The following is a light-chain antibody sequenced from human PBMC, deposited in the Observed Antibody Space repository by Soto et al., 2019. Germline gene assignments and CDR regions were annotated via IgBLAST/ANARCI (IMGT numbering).Light chain of an antibody. V-gene: IGKV3-15*01. CDR3: QQYSNWPPYT. J-gene: IGKJ2*01. CDR2: GAS. CDR1: QSVSSN. Sequence: EIVMTQSPATLSVSPGERATLSCRASQSVSSNLVWYQQKPGQAPRLLIYGASTRATGIPARFSGSGSGTEFTLPISSLQSEDFAVYYCQQYSNWPPYTFGQGTKLEIK.